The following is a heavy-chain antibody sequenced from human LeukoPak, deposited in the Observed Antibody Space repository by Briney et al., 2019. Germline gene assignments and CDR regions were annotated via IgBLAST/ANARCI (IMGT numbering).Heavy chain of an antibody. Sequence: GGSLRLSCAASGFTFGNAWMSWVRQAPGKGLEWVGRIKKKADGGTTDYAAPVKGRFIISRDDSKNTLYLQMNSLKTEDTAVYYCTTEYYYDSSGLFDYWGQGTLVTVSS. CDR2: IKKKADGGTT. J-gene: IGHJ4*02. CDR3: TTEYYYDSSGLFDY. V-gene: IGHV3-15*01. D-gene: IGHD3-22*01. CDR1: GFTFGNAW.